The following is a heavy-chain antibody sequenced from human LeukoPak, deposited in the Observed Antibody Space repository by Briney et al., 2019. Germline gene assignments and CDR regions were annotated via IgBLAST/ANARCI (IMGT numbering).Heavy chain of an antibody. V-gene: IGHV3-30*01. CDR1: GFTFSNYA. D-gene: IGHD2-2*02. Sequence: GRSLRLSCAASGFTFSNYAMHWVRQAPGKGLEWVAVISYDGSNKYYADSVKGRFTISRDNSKNTLYLQMNSLRAEDTAVYYCARGYCSSTSCYTAYWGQGTLVTVSS. J-gene: IGHJ4*02. CDR3: ARGYCSSTSCYTAY. CDR2: ISYDGSNK.